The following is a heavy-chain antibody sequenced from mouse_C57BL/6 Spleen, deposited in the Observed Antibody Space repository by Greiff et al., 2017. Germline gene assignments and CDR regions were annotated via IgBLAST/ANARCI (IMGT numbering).Heavy chain of an antibody. Sequence: QVQLQQPGAELVKPGASVKLSCKASGYTFTSYWMQWVKQRPGQGLEWIGEIDPSDSYTNYNQQFKGKATLTVDTSCSTAYMQLSSLTSECYAVYYCARSEQLRLFDYWGQGTTLTVAS. J-gene: IGHJ2*01. D-gene: IGHD3-2*02. CDR1: GYTFTSYW. V-gene: IGHV1-50*01. CDR3: ARSEQLRLFDY. CDR2: IDPSDSYT.